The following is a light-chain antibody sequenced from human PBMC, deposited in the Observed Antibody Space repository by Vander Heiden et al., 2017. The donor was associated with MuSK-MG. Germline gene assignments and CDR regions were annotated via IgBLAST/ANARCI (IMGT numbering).Light chain of an antibody. V-gene: IGKV1-33*01. CDR2: DAS. CDR1: QDISNH. J-gene: IGKJ4*01. CDR3: QQDDNVPLT. Sequence: DIQMTQSPSSLSASVGDRVTITCQASQDISNHLNWYQQKPGKAPKFLIYDASNLETGVTSRFSGSGSGTDFTFTISSLQPEDIATYYCQQDDNVPLTFGGGTKVEIK.